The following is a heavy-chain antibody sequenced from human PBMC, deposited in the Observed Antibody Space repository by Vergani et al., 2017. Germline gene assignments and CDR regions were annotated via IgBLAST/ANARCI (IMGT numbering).Heavy chain of an antibody. CDR1: GFTFSSYG. D-gene: IGHD6-19*01. V-gene: IGHV3-30*18. J-gene: IGHJ4*02. CDR3: AKASNEVAGLTFDY. CDR2: ISYDGSNK. Sequence: QVQLVESGGGVVQPGRSLRLSCAASGFTFSSYGMHWVRQAPGKGLEWVAVISYDGSNKYYADSVKGRFTISRDNSKNTLYLQMNSLRAEDTAVYYCAKASNEVAGLTFDYGGQGTLVTVSS.